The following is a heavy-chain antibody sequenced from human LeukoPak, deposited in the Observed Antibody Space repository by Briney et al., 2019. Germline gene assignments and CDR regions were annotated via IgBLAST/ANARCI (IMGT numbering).Heavy chain of an antibody. CDR1: GYIFISYA. D-gene: IGHD5-24*01. CDR3: ARDLRAFRDGYKNSNYYLDY. V-gene: IGHV1-3*01. Sequence: ASVKVSCKASGYIFISYAMHWVRQAPGQRLEWMGSINAGTGNTNYAQKLQGRVTMTTDTSTRTAYMELRSLRSDDTAVYYCARDLRAFRDGYKNSNYYLDYWGQGTLVTVSS. J-gene: IGHJ4*02. CDR2: INAGTGNT.